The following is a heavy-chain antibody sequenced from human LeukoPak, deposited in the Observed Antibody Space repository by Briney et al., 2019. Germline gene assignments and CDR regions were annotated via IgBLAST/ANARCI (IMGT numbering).Heavy chain of an antibody. J-gene: IGHJ4*02. V-gene: IGHV3-74*01. Sequence: GGSLRLSCAASGFIFSSYWMHWVRQAPGKGLVWVSRINSDGSITNYADSVKGRFTISRDNAKNTLYLQMNSLRAEDTAVYYCARARGSGLGYWGQGTLVTVSS. D-gene: IGHD3-10*01. CDR2: INSDGSIT. CDR1: GFIFSSYW. CDR3: ARARGSGLGY.